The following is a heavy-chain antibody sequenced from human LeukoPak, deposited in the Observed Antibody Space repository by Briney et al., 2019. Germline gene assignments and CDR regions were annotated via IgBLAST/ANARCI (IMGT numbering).Heavy chain of an antibody. CDR2: IYYSGST. CDR3: ARNYYYDSSGYLDY. Sequence: SETLSLTCTVSGGSISSGGYYWSWIRQHPGKGLEWIGYIYYSGSTYYNPSLKSRVTISVDTSKNQFSLKLSFVAAADTAVYYCARNYYYDSSGYLDYWGQGTLVTVSS. D-gene: IGHD3-22*01. J-gene: IGHJ4*02. V-gene: IGHV4-31*03. CDR1: GGSISSGGYY.